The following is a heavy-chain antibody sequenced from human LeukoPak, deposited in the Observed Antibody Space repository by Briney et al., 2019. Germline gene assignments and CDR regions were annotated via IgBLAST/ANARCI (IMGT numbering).Heavy chain of an antibody. V-gene: IGHV3-30*02. CDR2: IRYDGSNK. CDR1: GFTFSSYG. CDR3: AKKDLGYSRYFDL. J-gene: IGHJ2*01. Sequence: PGGSLRLSCAASGFTFSSYGMHWVRQAPGKGLEWVAFIRYDGSNKYYADSVKGRFTISRDNSKNTLYLQMNSLRAEDTAVYYCAKKDLGYSRYFDLWGGATLVTVSS. D-gene: IGHD6-13*01.